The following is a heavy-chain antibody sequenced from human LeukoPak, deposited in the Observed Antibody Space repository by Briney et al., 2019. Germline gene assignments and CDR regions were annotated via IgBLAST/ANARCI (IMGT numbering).Heavy chain of an antibody. V-gene: IGHV4-39*01. D-gene: IGHD3-10*01. CDR2: IYYSGST. Sequence: PSETLSLTCTVSGGSISSSSYYWGWIRQPPGKGLEWIGSIYYSGSTYYDPSLKSRVTISVDTSKNQFSLKLSSVTAADTAVYYCARFPRLMVRGRPHNWFDPWGQGTLVTVSS. J-gene: IGHJ5*02. CDR3: ARFPRLMVRGRPHNWFDP. CDR1: GGSISSSSYY.